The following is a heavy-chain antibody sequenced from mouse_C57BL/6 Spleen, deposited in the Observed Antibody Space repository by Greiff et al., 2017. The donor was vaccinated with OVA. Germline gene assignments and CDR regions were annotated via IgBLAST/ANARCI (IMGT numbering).Heavy chain of an antibody. CDR1: GYAFSSSW. CDR2: IYPGDGDT. Sequence: VQLQQSGPELVKPGASVKISCKASGYAFSSSWMNWVKQRPGKGLEWIGRIYPGDGDTNYNGKFKGKATLTADKSSSTAYMQLSSLTSEDSAVYFCAREMITYYFDYWGQGTTLTVSS. J-gene: IGHJ2*01. CDR3: AREMITYYFDY. D-gene: IGHD2-4*01. V-gene: IGHV1-82*01.